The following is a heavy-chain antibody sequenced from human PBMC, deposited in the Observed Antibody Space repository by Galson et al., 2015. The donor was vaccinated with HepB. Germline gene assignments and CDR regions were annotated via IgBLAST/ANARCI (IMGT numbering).Heavy chain of an antibody. CDR3: ARHVSSFGSEFWNGYRYGWFDP. V-gene: IGHV5-51*01. Sequence: QSGAEVKKPGESLKLSCKGSGYTFTSHWIGWVRQMPGKGLEWMGIIYPGDSHTRYSPSFQGQVTISVDRSISTAYLQWSSLKASDTAMYYCARHVSSFGSEFWNGYRYGWFDPWGQGTLVTVSS. J-gene: IGHJ5*02. CDR2: IYPGDSHT. D-gene: IGHD3-3*01. CDR1: GYTFTSHW.